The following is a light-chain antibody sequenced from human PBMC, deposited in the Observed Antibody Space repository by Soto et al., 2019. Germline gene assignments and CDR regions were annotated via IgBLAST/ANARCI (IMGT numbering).Light chain of an antibody. J-gene: IGKJ2*01. Sequence: EIVLTQSPGTLSLSPGERATLSCRASQSVSGSYLAWYQQKPGQSPRRLIYGSSDRASGIPDRFSGSGSGTDFTLTISRVEPEDFAVYYCQQYGSSPPYTFGQGTKLEIK. CDR3: QQYGSSPPYT. V-gene: IGKV3-20*01. CDR2: GSS. CDR1: QSVSGSY.